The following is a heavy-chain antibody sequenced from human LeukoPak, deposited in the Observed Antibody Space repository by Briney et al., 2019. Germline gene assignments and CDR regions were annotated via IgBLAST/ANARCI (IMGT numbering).Heavy chain of an antibody. J-gene: IGHJ4*02. D-gene: IGHD3-22*01. CDR3: AKEHSSGYYSALD. V-gene: IGHV3-9*01. CDR2: ISWNSGSI. Sequence: GGSLRLSCAASGFTFDDYAMHWVRQAPGKGLEWVSGISWNSGSIGYADSVKGRFTISRDNAKNSLYLQMNSLRAEDTALYYCAKEHSSGYYSALDWGQGTLVTVSS. CDR1: GFTFDDYA.